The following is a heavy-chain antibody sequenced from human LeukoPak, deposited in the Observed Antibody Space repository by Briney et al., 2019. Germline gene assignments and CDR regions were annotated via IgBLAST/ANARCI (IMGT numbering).Heavy chain of an antibody. D-gene: IGHD3-10*01. CDR3: ARGFGAGNYYYGWFDP. CDR2: IHDSGST. J-gene: IGHJ5*02. Sequence: PSEALSLTCTVSGASISSGDYHWNWIWQPPGKGLEWIGLIHDSGSTYYNPSLKSRVSISRDMSKNQLSLMLSSVTAADTAVYYCARGFGAGNYYYGWFDPWGQGTLVSVSS. V-gene: IGHV4-30-4*01. CDR1: GASISSGDYH.